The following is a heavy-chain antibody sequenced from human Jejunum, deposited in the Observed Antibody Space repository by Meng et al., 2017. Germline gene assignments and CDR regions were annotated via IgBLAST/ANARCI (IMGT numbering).Heavy chain of an antibody. J-gene: IGHJ4*02. CDR3: AREGPPPTNWAFDY. D-gene: IGHD1-1*01. V-gene: IGHV1-3*04. CDR1: GYIFTSTN. CDR2: VNTGNGNT. Sequence: VQLVQSAAEVKIPAAPVQVSCKTSGYIFTSTNLHWLRQAPGQEPEWMGWVNTGNGNTHHSQRFRGRVTITRDTSATTAYMELSNLRSEDTAVYFCAREGPPPTNWAFDYWGQGTLVTVSS.